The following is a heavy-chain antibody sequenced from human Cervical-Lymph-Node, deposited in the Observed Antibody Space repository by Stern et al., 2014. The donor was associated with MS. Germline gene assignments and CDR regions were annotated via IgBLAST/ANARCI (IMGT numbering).Heavy chain of an antibody. J-gene: IGHJ6*02. D-gene: IGHD3-9*01. Sequence: EVQLVESGGGLVKPGGSLRLSCAASGFTFSSYSMNWVRQAPGKGLEWVSSISSSSSYIYYADSVKGRFTISRDNAKNSLYLQMNSLRAEDTAVYYCARVDLQGPYYYYGMDGWGQGTTVTVSS. V-gene: IGHV3-21*01. CDR3: ARVDLQGPYYYYGMDG. CDR1: GFTFSSYS. CDR2: ISSSSSYI.